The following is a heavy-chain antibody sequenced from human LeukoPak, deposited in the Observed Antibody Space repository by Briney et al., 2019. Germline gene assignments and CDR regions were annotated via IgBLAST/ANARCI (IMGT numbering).Heavy chain of an antibody. D-gene: IGHD3-10*01. CDR3: ARFTMVRAYFDY. CDR2: IYHSGST. V-gene: IGHV4-30-2*01. CDR1: GGSISSGGYS. Sequence: TSETLSLTCAVSGGSISSGGYSWSWIRQPPGKGLEWIGYIYHSGSTYYNPSLKSRVTISVDRSKNQFSLKLSSVTAADTAVYYCARFTMVRAYFDYWGQGTLVTVSS. J-gene: IGHJ4*02.